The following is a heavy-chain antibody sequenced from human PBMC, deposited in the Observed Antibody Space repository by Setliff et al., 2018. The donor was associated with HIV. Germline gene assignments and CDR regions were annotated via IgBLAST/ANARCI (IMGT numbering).Heavy chain of an antibody. CDR2: INQDGSEK. D-gene: IGHD3-22*01. CDR1: GFPFSSYY. Sequence: GGSLRLSCAASGFPFSSYYMGWVRQSAGKGLEWLANINQDGSEKKYVDSVKGRFILSRDNAKNSLYLQMNSLRAEDTAVYYCARRKYYYDSTAYFHYKYYGLDVWGQGATVTVSS. J-gene: IGHJ6*02. CDR3: ARRKYYYDSTAYFHYKYYGLDV. V-gene: IGHV3-7*01.